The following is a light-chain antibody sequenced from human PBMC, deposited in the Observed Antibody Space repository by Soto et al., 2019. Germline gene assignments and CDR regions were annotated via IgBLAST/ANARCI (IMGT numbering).Light chain of an antibody. CDR2: GAS. CDR3: QQYTDWPLT. Sequence: EIVMTQSPATLSVSPGERATLSCRASQSVSSNLAWYQQKPGQAPRLLIYGASTRATGIPARFSGSGSGTEFTLTISRLEPEDFAVYYCQQYTDWPLTFGQGTKVDI. J-gene: IGKJ1*01. CDR1: QSVSSN. V-gene: IGKV3-15*01.